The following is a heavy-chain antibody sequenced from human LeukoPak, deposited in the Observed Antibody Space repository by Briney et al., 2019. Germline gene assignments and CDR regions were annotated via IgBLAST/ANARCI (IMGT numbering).Heavy chain of an antibody. D-gene: IGHD3-3*01. CDR3: ATDWSGYAPGHRYYYYMDV. Sequence: GASVKVSCKVSGYTLTELSMHWVRQAPGKGLEWMGGFDPEDGETIYAQKFQGRVTMTEDTSTDTAYMELSSLRSEDTAVYYCATDWSGYAPGHRYYYYMDVWGKGTTVTVSS. V-gene: IGHV1-24*01. J-gene: IGHJ6*03. CDR1: GYTLTELS. CDR2: FDPEDGET.